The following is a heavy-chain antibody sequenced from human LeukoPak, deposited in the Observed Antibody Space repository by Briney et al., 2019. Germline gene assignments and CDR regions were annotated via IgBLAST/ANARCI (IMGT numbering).Heavy chain of an antibody. CDR2: IIANGGST. J-gene: IGHJ6*02. Sequence: PGGSLSLSCAASGFTFSSHAMGWVRQAPGQGLEWVSSIIANGGSTYYGDSVKGRFTISRDNSKNTLYLQMNSLRAEDTAVYYCAKDGGGSLEWLPPMDVWGQGTMVTVS. V-gene: IGHV3-23*01. CDR1: GFTFSSHA. D-gene: IGHD3-3*01. CDR3: AKDGGGSLEWLPPMDV.